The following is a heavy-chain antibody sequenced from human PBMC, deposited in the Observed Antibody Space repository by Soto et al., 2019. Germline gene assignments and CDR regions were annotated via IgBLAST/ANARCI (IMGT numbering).Heavy chain of an antibody. CDR1: GFTFNAYS. D-gene: IGHD1-1*01. J-gene: IGHJ4*02. V-gene: IGHV3-23*01. Sequence: DVQLLESGGRLVQPGGSLRLSCAASGFTFNAYSLSWVRQAPGKGMEWVSAISTTGGSTYSADSVKGRFTISRDNSQNTLSLQMNSLRAEDTAVYYCARPDGATYNFRYWGQGTLVTVSS. CDR3: ARPDGATYNFRY. CDR2: ISTTGGST.